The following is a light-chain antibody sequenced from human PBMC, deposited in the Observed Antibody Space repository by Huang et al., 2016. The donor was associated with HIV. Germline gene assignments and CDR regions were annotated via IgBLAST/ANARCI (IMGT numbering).Light chain of an antibody. Sequence: VVMTRSPLSLPVPSGQSASIACRSSQSLVYSDGSTYMNWFHQRPGQYPRRLLYKVSNRDSGVPDRFNASGSGTDFTLEIGRVEAEDVGIYYCMQGTHWPPVFGQGTKLEI. CDR1: QSLVYSDGSTY. J-gene: IGKJ2*01. CDR2: KVS. V-gene: IGKV2-30*01. CDR3: MQGTHWPPV.